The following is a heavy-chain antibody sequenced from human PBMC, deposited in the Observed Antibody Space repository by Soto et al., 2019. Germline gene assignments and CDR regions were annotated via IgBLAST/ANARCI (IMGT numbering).Heavy chain of an antibody. Sequence: SETLSLTCAVSGGSISSSNWWSWVRQPPGKGLEWIGEIYHSGSTNYNPSLKSRVTISVDTSKNQFSLKLSSVTAADTAVYYCARMVSRSGSYWYYYYGMDVWGQGTTVTVSS. CDR3: ARMVSRSGSYWYYYYGMDV. CDR1: GGSISSSNW. J-gene: IGHJ6*02. CDR2: IYHSGST. D-gene: IGHD3-10*01. V-gene: IGHV4-4*02.